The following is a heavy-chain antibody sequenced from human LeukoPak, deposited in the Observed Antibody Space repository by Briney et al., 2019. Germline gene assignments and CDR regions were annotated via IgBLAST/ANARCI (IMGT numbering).Heavy chain of an antibody. CDR3: ARSKYTSGWYDY. CDR1: A. Sequence: AMXWVXQAPGKGLEWLSAISANGGSTYYADSVKGRSTISRDNSKNTSYLQMNSLRAEDTAVYYCARSKYTSGWYDYWGQGTRVTVSS. CDR2: ISANGGST. D-gene: IGHD6-19*01. J-gene: IGHJ4*02. V-gene: IGHV3-23*01.